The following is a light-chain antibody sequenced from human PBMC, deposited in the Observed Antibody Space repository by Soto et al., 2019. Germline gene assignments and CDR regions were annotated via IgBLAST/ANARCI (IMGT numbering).Light chain of an antibody. Sequence: QSALTQPPSASGSPGQSFTISCTLASIDVGAYNYVSWYQQHPGKAPKLMIYEVTKRPSGVPDRFSGSKSGNTASLTVSGLQADDEADYYCSSYAGSNIFVFGSGTKV. V-gene: IGLV2-8*01. CDR3: SSYAGSNIFV. CDR2: EVT. CDR1: SIDVGAYNY. J-gene: IGLJ1*01.